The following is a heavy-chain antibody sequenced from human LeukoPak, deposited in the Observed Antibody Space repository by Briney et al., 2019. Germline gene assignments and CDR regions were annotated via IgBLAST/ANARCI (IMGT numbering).Heavy chain of an antibody. D-gene: IGHD5-12*01. J-gene: IGHJ5*02. Sequence: ASVKVSCKASGYTFTSYHMHWVRQAPGQGLEWMGIINPSGGSTNYAQKFQGRVTMTRNTSISTAYMELSSLRSEDTAVYYCARGRDSGYDWFDPWGQGTLVTVSS. CDR1: GYTFTSYH. V-gene: IGHV1-46*01. CDR2: INPSGGST. CDR3: ARGRDSGYDWFDP.